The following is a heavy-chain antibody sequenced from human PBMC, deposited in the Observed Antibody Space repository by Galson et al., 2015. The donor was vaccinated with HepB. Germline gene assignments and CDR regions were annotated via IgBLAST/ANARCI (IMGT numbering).Heavy chain of an antibody. CDR2: IIPIFGTA. D-gene: IGHD6-19*01. CDR3: ARGGSGSYLAFDI. J-gene: IGHJ3*02. V-gene: IGHV1-69*13. Sequence: SVKVSCQASGGTFSSYAISWVRQAPGQGLEWMGGIIPIFGTANYAQKFQGRVTITADESTSSAYMELSSLRSEDTAVYYCARGGSGSYLAFDIWGQGTMVTVSS. CDR1: GGTFSSYA.